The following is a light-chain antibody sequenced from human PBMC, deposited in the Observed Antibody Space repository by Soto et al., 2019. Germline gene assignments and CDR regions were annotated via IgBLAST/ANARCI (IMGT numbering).Light chain of an antibody. CDR2: AAS. Sequence: DIQMTQSPSSLSASIGDRVTITCRASQRIDSYLSWYQHKPGKAPKLLIYAASTLQSGVPSRSSGSGSGTDFTLTISGLQSEDSATYYCQQSYTTPRTFGLGTRVEIK. CDR1: QRIDSY. CDR3: QQSYTTPRT. J-gene: IGKJ1*01. V-gene: IGKV1-39*01.